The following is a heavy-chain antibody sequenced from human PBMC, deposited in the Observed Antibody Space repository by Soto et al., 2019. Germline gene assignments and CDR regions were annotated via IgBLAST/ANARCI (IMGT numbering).Heavy chain of an antibody. V-gene: IGHV4-39*01. J-gene: IGHJ4*02. D-gene: IGHD3-10*01. CDR1: GGSISSSSYY. Sequence: SETLSLTCTVSGGSISSSSYYWGWIRQPPGKGLEWIGSIYYSGSTYYNPSLKSRVTISVDTSKTQFSLKLSSVTAADTAVYYCARGEESIFDYYGSGSFWFDYWGQGTLVTVSS. CDR2: IYYSGST. CDR3: ARGEESIFDYYGSGSFWFDY.